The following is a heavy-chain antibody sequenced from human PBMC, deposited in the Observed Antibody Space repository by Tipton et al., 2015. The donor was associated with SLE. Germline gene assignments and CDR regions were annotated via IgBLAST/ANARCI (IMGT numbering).Heavy chain of an antibody. CDR3: AAVSSALWDFGY. D-gene: IGHD6-19*01. Sequence: TLSLTCTVSGGSISSSSYYWGWIRQPPGKGLEWIGIIYYSGSTYYNPSLKSRVTISVDTSKNQFSLKLGSVTAADTAVYYCAAVSSALWDFGYWGQGTLVTVSP. J-gene: IGHJ4*02. V-gene: IGHV4-39*07. CDR2: IYYSGST. CDR1: GGSISSSSYY.